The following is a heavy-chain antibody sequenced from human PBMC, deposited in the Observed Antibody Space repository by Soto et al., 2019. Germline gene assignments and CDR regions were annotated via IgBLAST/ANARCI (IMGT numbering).Heavy chain of an antibody. CDR3: ARGNSGFWSGTGYYGMDV. CDR2: INPSGGST. Sequence: ASVKVSCKASGYTFTSYYMHWVRQAPGQGLEWMGIINPSGGSTSYAQKFQGRVTMTRDTSTSTVYMELSSLRSEDTAAYYCARGNSGFWSGTGYYGMDVWGQGTTVTVSS. J-gene: IGHJ6*02. CDR1: GYTFTSYY. V-gene: IGHV1-46*01. D-gene: IGHD3-3*01.